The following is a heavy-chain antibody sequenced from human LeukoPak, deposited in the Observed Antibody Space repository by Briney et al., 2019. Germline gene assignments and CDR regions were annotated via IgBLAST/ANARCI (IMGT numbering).Heavy chain of an antibody. V-gene: IGHV3-48*03. CDR3: ARGGYCSSSICYSLNAFDI. J-gene: IGHJ3*02. Sequence: PGGSQRLSCVASGFTFSSYEMNWVRQAPGKGLEWVSYISSSGTTRYYADSVKGRFTISRVNAKNSLYLQMNSLRAEDTAVYYCARGGYCSSSICYSLNAFDIWGQGTMFTVSS. D-gene: IGHD2-2*01. CDR2: ISSSGTTR. CDR1: GFTFSSYE.